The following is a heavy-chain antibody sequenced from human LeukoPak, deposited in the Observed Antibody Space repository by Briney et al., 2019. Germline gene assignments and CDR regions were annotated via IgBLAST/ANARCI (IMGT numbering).Heavy chain of an antibody. CDR3: AIGIVVPRAHMSPRFDP. D-gene: IGHD2-2*01. V-gene: IGHV1-8*03. J-gene: IGHJ5*02. Sequence: ASVKVSCKASGYTFTSYDINWVRQATGQGLEWMGWMNPNSGNTGYAQKFQGRVTITRNTSISTAYMELSSLRSEDTAVYYCAIGIVVPRAHMSPRFDPWGQGTLVTVSS. CDR2: MNPNSGNT. CDR1: GYTFTSYD.